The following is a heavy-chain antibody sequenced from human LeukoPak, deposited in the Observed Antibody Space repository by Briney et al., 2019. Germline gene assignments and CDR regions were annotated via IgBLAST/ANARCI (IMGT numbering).Heavy chain of an antibody. J-gene: IGHJ5*02. CDR3: AIFGSGGS. V-gene: IGHV4-59*01. Sequence: SETLSLTCTVSGASISSYYCNWIRQPPGRGLEWIGYIYYTGSTNHNPSLKSRVSISVDTSKNQFSLKLNSVTTADTAMYYCAIFGSGGSWGQGTLVTVSS. CDR1: GASISSYY. CDR2: IYYTGST. D-gene: IGHD2-15*01.